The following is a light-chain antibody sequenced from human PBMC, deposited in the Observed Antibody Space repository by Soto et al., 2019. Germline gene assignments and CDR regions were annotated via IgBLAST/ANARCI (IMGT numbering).Light chain of an antibody. CDR3: QQLNSDWYA. V-gene: IGKV1-9*01. Sequence: DIQLTQSPSFLSAPVGDRVSITCRASQGSSTYLDWYLQRPGKAPKLMIYGASTLQSGVPSRFSGSGSGTEFTLTISSLQPEDFGTYYCQQLNSDWYAFGQGTKLEIK. CDR1: QGSSTY. CDR2: GAS. J-gene: IGKJ2*01.